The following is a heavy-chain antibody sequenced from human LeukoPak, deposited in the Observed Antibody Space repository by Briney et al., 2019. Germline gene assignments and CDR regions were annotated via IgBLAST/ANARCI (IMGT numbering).Heavy chain of an antibody. J-gene: IGHJ6*03. CDR2: FDPEDGET. CDR3: ATPTPKGYYYYMDV. V-gene: IGHV1-24*01. Sequence: GASVKVSCKVSGYTLTELSMHWVRQAPGKGLEWMGGFDPEDGETIYAQKFQGRVTMTEDTSTDTAYMELSSLRSEDTAVYYCATPTPKGYYYYMDVWGKGTTVTVSS. CDR1: GYTLTELS. D-gene: IGHD2-15*01.